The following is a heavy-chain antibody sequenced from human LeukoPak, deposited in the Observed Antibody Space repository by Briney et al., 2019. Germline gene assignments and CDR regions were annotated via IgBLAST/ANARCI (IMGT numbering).Heavy chain of an antibody. J-gene: IGHJ6*02. V-gene: IGHV4-4*07. CDR3: ARDRNYCSGGTCSPFGLDV. CDR1: GGSISSYY. D-gene: IGHD2-15*01. Sequence: SETLSLTCTVSGGSISSYYWSWIRQPAGKGLEWMGRIYTRGSTNYNPSLKSRVTMSADTSKNQCSLKLSSVTAADTAVYYCARDRNYCSGGTCSPFGLDVWGQGTTVTVSS. CDR2: IYTRGST.